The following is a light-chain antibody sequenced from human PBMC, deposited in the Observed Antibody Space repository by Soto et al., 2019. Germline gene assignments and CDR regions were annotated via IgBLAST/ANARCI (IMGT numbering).Light chain of an antibody. CDR1: SSNIGAGYD. CDR3: QSFDKYLSAVV. Sequence: QSVLTQPPSVSGAPGQTITISCTGSSSNIGAGYDVHWYQQLPGRAPKLLIYGNTNRPPGVSVRFSGSKSGTSASLAISGLQAEDEADYYCQSFDKYLSAVVFGGGTKLTVL. CDR2: GNT. J-gene: IGLJ2*01. V-gene: IGLV1-40*01.